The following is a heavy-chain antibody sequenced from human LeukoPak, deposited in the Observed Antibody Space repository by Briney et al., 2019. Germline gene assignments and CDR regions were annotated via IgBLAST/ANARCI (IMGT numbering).Heavy chain of an antibody. D-gene: IGHD6-19*01. V-gene: IGHV3-23*01. CDR2: ISGSGSST. J-gene: IGHJ4*02. CDR3: AKWYSCGLYASFDY. CDR1: GFTFSNYG. Sequence: GGSLRLSCAASGFTFSNYGMSWVRQAPGKGLEWVSAISGSGSSTYYADSVKGRFTISRDNSKNTLYLQMNSLRAEDTAVYYCAKWYSCGLYASFDYWGQGTLVTVSS.